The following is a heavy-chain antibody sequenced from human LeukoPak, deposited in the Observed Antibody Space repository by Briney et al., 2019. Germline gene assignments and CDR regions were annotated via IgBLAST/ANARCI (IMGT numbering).Heavy chain of an antibody. CDR3: ARGPYGDYIDAFDI. J-gene: IGHJ3*02. D-gene: IGHD4-17*01. Sequence: GRSLRLSCAASGFTFSSYGMHWVRQAPGKGLEWVSYISSSSSTIYYADSVKGRFTISRDNAKNSLYLQMNSLRDEDTAVYYCARGPYGDYIDAFDIWGQGTMVTVSS. V-gene: IGHV3-48*02. CDR1: GFTFSSYG. CDR2: ISSSSSTI.